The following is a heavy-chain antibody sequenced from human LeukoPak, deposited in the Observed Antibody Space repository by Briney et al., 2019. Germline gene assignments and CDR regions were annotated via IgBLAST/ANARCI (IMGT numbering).Heavy chain of an antibody. CDR3: AKGDIVVVPAAMSGGYHFDY. D-gene: IGHD2-2*01. CDR1: GYTFTSYY. CDR2: INPSGGST. J-gene: IGHJ4*01. V-gene: IGHV1-46*01. Sequence: ASVKVSCKASGYTFTSYYMHWVRQAPGQGLEWMGIINPSGGSTNYAQKFQGRVTITADESTSTAYMELSSLRSEDTAVYYCAKGDIVVVPAAMSGGYHFDYWGQGTLVTVSS.